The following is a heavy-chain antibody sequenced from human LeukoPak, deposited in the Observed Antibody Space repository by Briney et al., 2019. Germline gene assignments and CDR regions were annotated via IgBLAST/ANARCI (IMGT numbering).Heavy chain of an antibody. CDR1: GFTFSSYW. Sequence: TGGSLRLSCAASGFTFSSYWMSWVRQAPGKALEWVANIKQDGSEKYYVDSVKGRFTISRDNAKNSLYLQMNSLRAEDTAVYYCARERPRGAFDIWGQGTMVTVSS. CDR3: ARERPRGAFDI. D-gene: IGHD3-10*01. J-gene: IGHJ3*02. CDR2: IKQDGSEK. V-gene: IGHV3-7*01.